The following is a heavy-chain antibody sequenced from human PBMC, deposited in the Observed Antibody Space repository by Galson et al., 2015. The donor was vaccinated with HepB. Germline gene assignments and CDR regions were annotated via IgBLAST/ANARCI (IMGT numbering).Heavy chain of an antibody. Sequence: SLRLSCAASGFTFSSYGMNWVRQAPGKGLEWVSYISGGSGITIYHADSVKGRFTISRDNAKNSVYLQMNSLRDEDMAVYYCARGSGLGHYFDYWGQGTLVTVSS. D-gene: IGHD3-3*01. J-gene: IGHJ4*02. CDR2: ISGGSGITI. CDR1: GFTFSSYG. V-gene: IGHV3-48*02. CDR3: ARGSGLGHYFDY.